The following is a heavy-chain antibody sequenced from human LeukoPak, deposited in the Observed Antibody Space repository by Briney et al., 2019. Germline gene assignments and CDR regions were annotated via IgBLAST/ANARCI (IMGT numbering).Heavy chain of an antibody. D-gene: IGHD3-22*01. CDR2: ISWNSGSI. CDR1: GFTFDDYA. J-gene: IGHJ3*02. CDR3: AKDIAPSIAYYYDTTLGPGAFDI. Sequence: PGGFLRLSCAASGFTFDDYAMHWVRQAPGKGLEWVSGISWNSGSIGYADSVKGRFTISRDNAKNSLYLQMNSLRAEDTALYYCAKDIAPSIAYYYDTTLGPGAFDIWGQGTMVTVSS. V-gene: IGHV3-9*01.